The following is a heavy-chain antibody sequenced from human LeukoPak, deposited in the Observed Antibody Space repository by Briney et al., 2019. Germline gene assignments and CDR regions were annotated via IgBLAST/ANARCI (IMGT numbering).Heavy chain of an antibody. CDR2: IYPGDSDT. V-gene: IGHV5-51*01. D-gene: IGHD6-19*01. Sequence: GESLKISCKGSGYSFTSYWIGWVRQMPGKGLEWMGIIYPGDSDTRYSPSFQGQVTISADKSISTAYLQWSSLKASDTAMYYCXXXTNSGWYRYYYGMDVWGQGTTVTVSS. CDR1: GYSFTSYW. CDR3: XXXTNSGWYRYYYGMDV. J-gene: IGHJ6*02.